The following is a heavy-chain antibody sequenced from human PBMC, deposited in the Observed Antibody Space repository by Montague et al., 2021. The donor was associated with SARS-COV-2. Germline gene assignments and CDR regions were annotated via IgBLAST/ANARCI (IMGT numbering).Heavy chain of an antibody. J-gene: IGHJ4*02. D-gene: IGHD3-10*01. V-gene: IGHV4-34*01. CDR2: INHSGST. CDR3: AREISGPDYFDY. CDR1: GGSFSGYY. Sequence: SETLSLTCAVYGGSFSGYYWSWIRQPPGKGLEWIGEINHSGSTNYNPPLKGRVTISVDTSKNQFSLKLSSVTAADTAVYYCAREISGPDYFDYWGQGTLVTVSS.